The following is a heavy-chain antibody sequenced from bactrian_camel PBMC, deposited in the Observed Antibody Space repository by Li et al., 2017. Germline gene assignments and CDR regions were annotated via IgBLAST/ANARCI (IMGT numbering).Heavy chain of an antibody. CDR1: TDISYSLLS. CDR2: IDKGGSP. Sequence: VQLVESGGGSVEAGGSLTLSCAASTDISYSLLSMAWLRQRPGKEREGVAAIDKGGSPSYTASVNGRFTISKDNAKNTVYLQMDNLKPEDSGMYYCAAEGSGRARRIGGLWIPVGFWGQGTQVTVS. V-gene: IGHV3S53*01. D-gene: IGHD1*01. J-gene: IGHJ6*01. CDR3: AAEGSGRARRIGGLWIPVGF.